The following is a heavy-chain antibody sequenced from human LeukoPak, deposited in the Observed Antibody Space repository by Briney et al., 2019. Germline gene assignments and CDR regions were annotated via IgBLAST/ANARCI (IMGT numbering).Heavy chain of an antibody. CDR2: ISSSSYI. D-gene: IGHD3-9*01. Sequence: GGSLGLSCAASGFTFSFYSMEWVRQAPGKGLEWVSSISSSSYIHYADSVKGRFTISRDNAKNSLYLQMNSLRAEDTALYYCASIDSNDAFDVWGQGTMVTVSS. CDR1: GFTFSFYS. J-gene: IGHJ3*01. CDR3: ASIDSNDAFDV. V-gene: IGHV3-21*01.